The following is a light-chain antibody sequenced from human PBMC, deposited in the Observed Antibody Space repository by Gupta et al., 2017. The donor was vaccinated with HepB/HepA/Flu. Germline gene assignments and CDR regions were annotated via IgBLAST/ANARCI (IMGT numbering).Light chain of an antibody. Sequence: QLVLTQSPSASASLGASVKLTCTLSSGHSSYAIAWHQQQPEKGPRYLMKIISDGSHSKGDGIPDRFSGSSSGTERYLTISSRQAEDEDDYDCQTWDSGIQVFGGGTKLTVV. CDR2: IISDGSH. CDR3: QTWDSGIQV. V-gene: IGLV4-69*01. CDR1: SGHSSYA. J-gene: IGLJ2*01.